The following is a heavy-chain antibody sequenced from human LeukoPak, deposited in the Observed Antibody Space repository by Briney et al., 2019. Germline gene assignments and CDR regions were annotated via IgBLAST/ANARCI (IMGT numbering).Heavy chain of an antibody. Sequence: GGLRVSCGAPGFTFSSHNMNWGRQAPREGVGWGSSICSSSSYIYYADSVKGRFTISRDNAKNSLYLQMNSLRPEDTAVYFCAKDGRYYDSSAYKYYFDYWGQGTLVTVSS. V-gene: IGHV3-21*01. D-gene: IGHD3-22*01. CDR1: GFTFSSHN. J-gene: IGHJ4*02. CDR2: ICSSSSYI. CDR3: AKDGRYYDSSAYKYYFDY.